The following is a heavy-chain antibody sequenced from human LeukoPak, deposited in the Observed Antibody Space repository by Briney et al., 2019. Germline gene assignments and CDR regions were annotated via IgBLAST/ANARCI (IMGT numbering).Heavy chain of an antibody. D-gene: IGHD6-13*01. J-gene: IGHJ5*02. Sequence: SETLFLTCTVSGGSISSYYWSWIRQPPGKGLEWIGYIYYSGSTNYNPSLKSRVTISVDTSKNQFSLKLSSVTAADTAVCYCAREYSSSWYGWFDPWGQGTLVTVSS. CDR3: AREYSSSWYGWFDP. CDR1: GGSISSYY. V-gene: IGHV4-59*01. CDR2: IYYSGST.